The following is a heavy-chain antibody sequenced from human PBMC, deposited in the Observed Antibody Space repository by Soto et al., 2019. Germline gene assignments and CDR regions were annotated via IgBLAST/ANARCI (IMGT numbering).Heavy chain of an antibody. Sequence: EVQLLESGGGLVQPGGSLRLSCAASGFTFSTYGMSWVRQAPGKGLEWVSVIRGNSVSIYYADSVKGRFTISRDNSKNTLYLQMNSLRADDTAVYYCAKGRLGILYYGMDVWGQGTTVTVSS. V-gene: IGHV3-23*01. CDR2: IRGNSVSI. D-gene: IGHD2-15*01. CDR1: GFTFSTYG. CDR3: AKGRLGILYYGMDV. J-gene: IGHJ6*02.